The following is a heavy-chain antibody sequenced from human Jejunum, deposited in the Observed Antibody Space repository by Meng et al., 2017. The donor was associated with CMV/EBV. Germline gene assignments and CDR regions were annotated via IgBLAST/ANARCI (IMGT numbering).Heavy chain of an antibody. V-gene: IGHV3-7*04. J-gene: IGHJ4*02. CDR1: GFNFKDYW. Sequence: LRVSCAASGFNFKDYWMDWVRQAPGRGLEWVANIRYDGGERYYVNSVEGRFFIYRDNARNTLYLQMNSLRGDDSAIYYCTRALDYWGQGTPVTVSS. CDR2: IRYDGGER. CDR3: TRALDY.